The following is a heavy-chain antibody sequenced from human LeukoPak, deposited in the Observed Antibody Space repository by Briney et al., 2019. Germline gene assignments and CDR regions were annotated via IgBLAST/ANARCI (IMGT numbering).Heavy chain of an antibody. CDR3: ARGRIYYYYYGMDV. CDR1: GGSISSYY. CDR2: IYYSGST. J-gene: IGHJ6*02. D-gene: IGHD2-15*01. Sequence: SETLSLTCTVSGGSISSYYWSWIRQPPGKGLEWIGYIYYSGSTNYNPSLKSRVTISVDTSKNQFSLKLSSVTAADTAVYYCARGRIYYYYYGMDVWGQGTTVTVSS. V-gene: IGHV4-59*12.